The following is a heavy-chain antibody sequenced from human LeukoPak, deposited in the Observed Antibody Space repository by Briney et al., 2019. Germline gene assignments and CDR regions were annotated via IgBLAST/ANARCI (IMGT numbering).Heavy chain of an antibody. D-gene: IGHD1-26*01. J-gene: IGHJ4*02. V-gene: IGHV3-66*01. Sequence: GGSLRLSCVSSGFTVSSHYMSWVRQAPGKGLEWVSFIYSGGTTYSADSVKGRFTISRDNSKNTLYLQMNSLRAEDTAVYYCARLIVGATGFDYWGQGTLVTVSS. CDR1: GFTVSSHY. CDR2: IYSGGTT. CDR3: ARLIVGATGFDY.